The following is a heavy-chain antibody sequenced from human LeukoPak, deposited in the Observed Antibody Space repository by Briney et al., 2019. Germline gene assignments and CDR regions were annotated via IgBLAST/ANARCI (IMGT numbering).Heavy chain of an antibody. CDR3: ARGSSSHYYGMDV. CDR2: IYHSGNT. D-gene: IGHD6-6*01. CDR1: GGSFSSYY. Sequence: SETLSLTCAVYGGSFSSYYWSWIRQPPGKGLEWIGYIYHSGNTNYNPSLKSRVTISLDTSKNHFSLRLNSVTSADTAVYYCARGSSSHYYGMDVWGQGTTVTVSS. J-gene: IGHJ6*02. V-gene: IGHV4-59*01.